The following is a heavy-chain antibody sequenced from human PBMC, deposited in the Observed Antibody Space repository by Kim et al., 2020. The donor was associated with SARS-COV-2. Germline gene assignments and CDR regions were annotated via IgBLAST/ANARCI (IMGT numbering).Heavy chain of an antibody. V-gene: IGHV3-7*03. J-gene: IGHJ4*02. D-gene: IGHD6-13*01. CDR3: ARMAEAGFDY. Sequence: GGSLRLSCAASQFTFSRYWMSWVRQAPGKGLEWVANIKYDGNDKYYVNSVRGRFTISRDNAKNSLYLQMNSLRVDDTAIYYFARMAEAGFDYWGQGSLVTVSS. CDR2: IKYDGNDK. CDR1: QFTFSRYW.